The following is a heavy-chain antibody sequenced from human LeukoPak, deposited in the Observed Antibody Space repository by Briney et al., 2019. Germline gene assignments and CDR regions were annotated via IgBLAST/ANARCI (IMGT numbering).Heavy chain of an antibody. CDR1: GFTFSSYA. V-gene: IGHV3-23*01. Sequence: GGSLRLSCAASGFTFSSYAMSWVRQAPGKGLEWVSAISGSGGSTYYADSVKGRFTISRDNSKNTLYLQMNSLRAEDTAVYYCAXXXXXXXXXXXXXXYWGXGTLVTVS. CDR2: ISGSGGST. J-gene: IGHJ4*01. CDR3: AXXXXXXXXXXXXXXY.